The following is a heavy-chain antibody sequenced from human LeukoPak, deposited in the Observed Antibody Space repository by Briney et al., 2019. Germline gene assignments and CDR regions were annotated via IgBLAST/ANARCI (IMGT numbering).Heavy chain of an antibody. CDR3: ARAPLSHVRGAVVDY. Sequence: ASVKVSCKAPGYTFTSYGISWVRQAPGQGLEWMGWISAYNGNTNYAQKLQGRVTMTTDTSTSTAYMELRSLRSDDTAVYYCARAPLSHVRGAVVDYWGQGTPVTVSS. J-gene: IGHJ4*02. CDR2: ISAYNGNT. D-gene: IGHD3-16*01. V-gene: IGHV1-18*01. CDR1: GYTFTSYG.